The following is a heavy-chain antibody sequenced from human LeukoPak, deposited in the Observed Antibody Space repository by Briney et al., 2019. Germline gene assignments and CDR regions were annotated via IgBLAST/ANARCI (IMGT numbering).Heavy chain of an antibody. V-gene: IGHV4-39*07. CDR1: GDSISSNIYY. CDR3: ASLAGYYYYYMDV. CDR2: IYYTGST. J-gene: IGHJ6*03. Sequence: SETLSVTCTVSGDSISSNIYYWGWFRQPPGKGLEWIGSIYYTGSTYYSASLKGRVTISVDTSKNQFSLKLSSVTAADTAVYFCASLAGYYYYYMDVWGKGTTVTVSS.